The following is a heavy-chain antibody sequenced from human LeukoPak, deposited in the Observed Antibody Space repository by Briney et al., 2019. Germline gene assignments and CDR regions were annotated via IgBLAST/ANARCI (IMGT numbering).Heavy chain of an antibody. D-gene: IGHD1-1*01. J-gene: IGHJ6*02. CDR1: GGSVSSNSAA. Sequence: SQTLSLTCAISGGSVSSNSAAWNGIRQSPSGGLQGLGSTYYRSKWYNDYAVSGQSRITINPDTSKTQFSLQLNSVTHEDTAVYYCARALLRYNWNDVFYYYGMDVWGQGTTVTVSS. V-gene: IGHV6-1*01. CDR3: ARALLRYNWNDVFYYYGMDV. CDR2: TYYRSKWYN.